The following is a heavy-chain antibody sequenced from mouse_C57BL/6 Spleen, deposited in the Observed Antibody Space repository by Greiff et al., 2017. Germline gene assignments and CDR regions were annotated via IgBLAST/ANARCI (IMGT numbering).Heavy chain of an antibody. CDR2: INPGSGGT. V-gene: IGHV1-54*01. Sequence: QVHVKQSGAELVRPGTSVKVSCKASGYAFTNYLIEWVKQRPGQGLEWIGVINPGSGGTNYNEKFKGKATLTADKSSSTAYMQLSSLTSEDSAVYFCARRANWDPWYFDVWGTGTTVTVSS. CDR1: GYAFTNYL. J-gene: IGHJ1*03. CDR3: ARRANWDPWYFDV. D-gene: IGHD4-1*01.